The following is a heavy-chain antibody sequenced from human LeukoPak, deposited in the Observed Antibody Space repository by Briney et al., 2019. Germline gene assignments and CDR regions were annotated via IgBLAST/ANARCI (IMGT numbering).Heavy chain of an antibody. Sequence: SETLSLTCTVSGDSISNYYWSWIRQSPGTGLEWIGYIYSGGSTNYNPSLKSRVTISVDTSKNQFSLKLGSVTAADTAVYYCARIGYFYVVPGYYYYYMDVWGKGTTVTVSS. CDR1: GDSISNYY. J-gene: IGHJ6*03. CDR2: IYSGGST. V-gene: IGHV4-59*01. D-gene: IGHD2-2*01. CDR3: ARIGYFYVVPGYYYYYMDV.